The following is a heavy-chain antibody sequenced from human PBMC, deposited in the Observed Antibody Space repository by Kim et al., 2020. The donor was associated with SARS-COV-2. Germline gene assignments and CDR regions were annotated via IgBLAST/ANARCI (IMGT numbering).Heavy chain of an antibody. CDR1: GFTFSSYA. CDR2: ISYDGSNK. D-gene: IGHD2-2*01. CDR3: ARDSISWPRIPDY. J-gene: IGHJ4*02. Sequence: GGSLRLSCAASGFTFSSYAMHWVRQAPGKGLEWVAVISYDGSNKYYADSVKGRFTISRDNSKNTLYLQMNSLRAEDTAVYYCARDSISWPRIPDYWGQGT. V-gene: IGHV3-30-3*01.